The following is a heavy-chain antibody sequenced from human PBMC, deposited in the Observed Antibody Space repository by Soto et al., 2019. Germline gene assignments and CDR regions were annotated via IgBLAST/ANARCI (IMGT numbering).Heavy chain of an antibody. J-gene: IGHJ4*02. CDR2: IYYSGST. D-gene: IGHD2-2*01. CDR1: GGSISSYY. V-gene: IGHV4-59*08. Sequence: KQSQTLSLTCTVSGGSISSYYWSWIRQPPGKGLEWIGYIYYSGSTNYNPSLKSRVTISVDTSKNQFSLKLGSVTAADTAVYYCARHRPGLVVPAADDYYFDYWGQGTLVTVSS. CDR3: ARHRPGLVVPAADDYYFDY.